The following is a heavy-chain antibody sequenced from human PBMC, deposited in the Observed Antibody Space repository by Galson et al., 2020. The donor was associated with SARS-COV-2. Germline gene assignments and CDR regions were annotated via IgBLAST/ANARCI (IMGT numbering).Heavy chain of an antibody. CDR2: IDPSDSYT. Sequence: KIGESLKISCKGSGYSFTSYWISWVRQMPGKGLAWMGRIDPSDSYTNYSPSFQGHVTISADKSISTAYLQWSSLKASDTAMYYCARHDFYYDSSGYVNWYFDLWGRGTLVTVSS. CDR3: ARHDFYYDSSGYVNWYFDL. CDR1: GYSFTSYW. V-gene: IGHV5-10-1*01. D-gene: IGHD3-22*01. J-gene: IGHJ2*01.